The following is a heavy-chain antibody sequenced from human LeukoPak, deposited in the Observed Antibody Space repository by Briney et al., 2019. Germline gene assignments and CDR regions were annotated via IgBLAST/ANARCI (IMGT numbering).Heavy chain of an antibody. J-gene: IGHJ3*02. D-gene: IGHD5/OR15-5a*01. CDR1: GFTFSSHS. CDR3: ARVSEEAFGI. V-gene: IGHV3-21*01. CDR2: IGSSSTSI. Sequence: GGSLRLSCVASGFTFSSHSMNWVRQAPGEGLEWVSSIGSSSTSIYYANSLKGRFTISRDNAKNSLYLQMNSLRAEDTATYYCARVSEEAFGIWGQGTTVTVSS.